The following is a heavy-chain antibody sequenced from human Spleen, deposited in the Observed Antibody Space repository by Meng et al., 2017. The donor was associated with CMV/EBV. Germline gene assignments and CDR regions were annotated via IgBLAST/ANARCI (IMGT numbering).Heavy chain of an antibody. D-gene: IGHD2-2*03. Sequence: GGSLRLSCAASGFTFYEYGMNWGRQAPGKGLEWVSGINWNGGSTGYADSVKGRFSISRDSAKNSLYLQMNSLRAEDTAFYYCARAPGYCSSTGCYLDYWGQETLVTVSS. CDR1: GFTFYEYG. CDR2: INWNGGST. J-gene: IGHJ4*02. CDR3: ARAPGYCSSTGCYLDY. V-gene: IGHV3-20*04.